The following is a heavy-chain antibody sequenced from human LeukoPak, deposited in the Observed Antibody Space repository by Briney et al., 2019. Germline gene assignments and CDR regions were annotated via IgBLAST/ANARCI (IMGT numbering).Heavy chain of an antibody. D-gene: IGHD5-18*01. CDR3: ARDRSYGNFDY. J-gene: IGHJ4*02. CDR2: IYYSGST. Sequence: SETLSLTCTVSGGSISSGSYYWSWVRQPPGKGLEWIGYIYYSGSTNYNPSLKSRVTISVDTSKNQFSLKLSSVTAADTAVYYCARDRSYGNFDYWGQGTLVTVSS. CDR1: GGSISSGSYY. V-gene: IGHV4-61*01.